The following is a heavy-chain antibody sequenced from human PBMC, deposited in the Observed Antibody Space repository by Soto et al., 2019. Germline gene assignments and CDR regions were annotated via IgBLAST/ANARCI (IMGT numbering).Heavy chain of an antibody. J-gene: IGHJ3*02. CDR2: INPATGAA. D-gene: IGHD3-3*01. CDR1: GYPVTAYY. CDR3: ARGGGVGVAGSAAFDM. Sequence: QLHLVQSGAVVKKPGASVTVSCSASGYPVTAYYMHWVRQAPGRGLEWMGGINPATGAAKYTQTFQGRVNMTRDTSTSTFFLELSALKSGDTAAFYGARGGGVGVAGSAAFDMWGQGPLVTVSS. V-gene: IGHV1-2*02.